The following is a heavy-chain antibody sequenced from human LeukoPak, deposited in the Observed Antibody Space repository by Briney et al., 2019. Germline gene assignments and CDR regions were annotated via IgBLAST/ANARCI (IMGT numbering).Heavy chain of an antibody. J-gene: IGHJ4*02. CDR1: GFTFSSYS. CDR3: ARDRLVVVPAAMDY. V-gene: IGHV3-21*01. Sequence: PGGSLRLSCAASGFTFSSYSMNWVRQAPGKGLEWVSSISSSSYIYYADSVKGRFTISRDNAKNSLYLQMNSLRAEDTAVYYCARDRLVVVPAAMDYWGQGTLVTVSS. D-gene: IGHD2-2*01. CDR2: ISSSSYI.